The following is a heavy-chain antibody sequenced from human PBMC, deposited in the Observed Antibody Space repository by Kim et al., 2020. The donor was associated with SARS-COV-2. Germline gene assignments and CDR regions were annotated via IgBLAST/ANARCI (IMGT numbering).Heavy chain of an antibody. Sequence: SETLSLTCVVYGGSFSGYYWSWIRQPPGKGLEWIGEINHSGSTNYNPSLKSRVIISVDTSKNQFSLKLSSVTAADTAVYYCARVTRIRILTGWGQGTLVTVSS. J-gene: IGHJ4*02. CDR2: INHSGST. V-gene: IGHV4-34*01. D-gene: IGHD2-15*01. CDR1: GGSFSGYY. CDR3: ARVTRIRILTG.